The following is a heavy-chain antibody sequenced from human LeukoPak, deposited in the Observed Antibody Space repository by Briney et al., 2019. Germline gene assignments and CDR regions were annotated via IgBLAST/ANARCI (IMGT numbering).Heavy chain of an antibody. CDR1: GGSISSTRYY. V-gene: IGHV4-39*01. Sequence: PSETLSLTCSVSGGSISSTRYYWGWIRQTPGKGLEWIGSIYYSGSTYYNPSLKSRVTISVDTSNNQFSLKLRSVTAADTAVYYCARTPLYGDEDWGQGTLVTVSS. D-gene: IGHD4-17*01. CDR3: ARTPLYGDED. J-gene: IGHJ4*02. CDR2: IYYSGST.